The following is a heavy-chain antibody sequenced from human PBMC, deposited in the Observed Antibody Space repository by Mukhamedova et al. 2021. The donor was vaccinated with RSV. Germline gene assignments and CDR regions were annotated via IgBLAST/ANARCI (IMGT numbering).Heavy chain of an antibody. J-gene: IGHJ5*02. CDR2: INHSGST. V-gene: IGHV4-34*01. D-gene: IGHD2-2*03. Sequence: IRQPPGKGLEWIGEINHSGSTNYNPSLKSRVTISVDTSKNQFSLKLSSVTAADTAVYYCARGPLGYCSSTSCRRPFDPWGQGTL. CDR3: ARGPLGYCSSTSCRRPFDP.